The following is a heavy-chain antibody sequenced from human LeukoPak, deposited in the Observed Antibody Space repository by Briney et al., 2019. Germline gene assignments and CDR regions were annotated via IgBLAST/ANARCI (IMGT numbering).Heavy chain of an antibody. CDR3: ARSGRHDYGDYEAFDI. D-gene: IGHD4-17*01. V-gene: IGHV1-18*01. CDR2: ISAYNGNT. Sequence: ASVKVSCKASGYTFTSYGISWVRQAPGQGLEWMGWISAYNGNTNYAQKLQGRVTMTTDTSTSTAYMELRSLRSDDTAVYYCARSGRHDYGDYEAFDIWGQGTMVTVSS. J-gene: IGHJ3*02. CDR1: GYTFTSYG.